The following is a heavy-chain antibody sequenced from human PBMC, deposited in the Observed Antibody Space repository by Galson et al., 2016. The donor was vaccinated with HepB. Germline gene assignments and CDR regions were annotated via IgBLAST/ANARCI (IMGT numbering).Heavy chain of an antibody. Sequence: SVKVSCKASGFTLTSYAIKWVRQAPGQRLEWMGWVNVGNGNTKYSEKFQGRVTITRDTSASTVYMELSSLRSEDTAVYYCASEHDIWTSYAFDIWGQGTMITVSS. CDR3: ASEHDIWTSYAFDI. V-gene: IGHV1-3*01. CDR2: VNVGNGNT. CDR1: GFTLTSYA. D-gene: IGHD3/OR15-3a*01. J-gene: IGHJ3*02.